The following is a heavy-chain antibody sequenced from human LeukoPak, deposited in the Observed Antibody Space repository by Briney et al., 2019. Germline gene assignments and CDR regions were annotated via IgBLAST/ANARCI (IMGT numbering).Heavy chain of an antibody. CDR3: ARSIWSGPKGSWFDP. CDR2: ISAYNGNT. Sequence: ASVKVSCKASGYTFTSYGISWVRRAPGQGLEWMGWISAYNGNTNYAQKLQGRVTMTTDTSTSTAYMELRSLRSDDTAVYYCARSIWSGPKGSWFDPWGQGTLVTVSS. J-gene: IGHJ5*02. D-gene: IGHD3-3*01. V-gene: IGHV1-18*01. CDR1: GYTFTSYG.